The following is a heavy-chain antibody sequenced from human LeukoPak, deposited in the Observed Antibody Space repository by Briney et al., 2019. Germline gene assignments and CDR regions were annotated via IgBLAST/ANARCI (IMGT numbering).Heavy chain of an antibody. D-gene: IGHD6-13*01. CDR1: GVSISDYY. CDR3: ARDGWDRSSQTFDY. Sequence: PSETLSLTCTVSGVSISDYYWSWIRQPAGKGLEWIGRIYTSGSTNYNPSLKSRVAMSLDRSENQFSLKPNSVTAADTAVYYCARDGWDRSSQTFDYWGQGTLVTVSS. J-gene: IGHJ4*02. CDR2: IYTSGST. V-gene: IGHV4-4*07.